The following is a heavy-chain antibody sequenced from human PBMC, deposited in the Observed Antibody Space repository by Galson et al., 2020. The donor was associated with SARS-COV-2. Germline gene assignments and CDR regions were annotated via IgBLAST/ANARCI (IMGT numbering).Heavy chain of an antibody. CDR3: AKDRGNDYGDQLDF. V-gene: IGHV3-23*01. CDR1: GFTFRKYA. Sequence: GSLRLSCSASGFTFRKYAMAWVPQTPGKGPEWVPGINDGGGSTYYADPVKGQFTITRDISQDTVYLQMSSLRAEDTAVYYCAKDRGNDYGDQLDFWGQGTQVTVSS. J-gene: IGHJ4*02. D-gene: IGHD4-17*01. CDR2: INDGGGST.